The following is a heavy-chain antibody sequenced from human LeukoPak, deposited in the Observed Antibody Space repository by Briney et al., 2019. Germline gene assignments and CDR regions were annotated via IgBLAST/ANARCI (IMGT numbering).Heavy chain of an antibody. D-gene: IGHD3-22*01. V-gene: IGHV5-51*01. CDR2: IYPDDSAP. J-gene: IGHJ4*02. Sequence: GESLKVSCQASGYWFVNYWIGWVRQMPGKGLEWMVIIYPDDSAPRYSPSFQGQVTISLDKSISAAYLQWNNLKASDTAMYYCARLDTSGHYFWDYWGQGTLVTVSS. CDR3: ARLDTSGHYFWDY. CDR1: GYWFVNYW.